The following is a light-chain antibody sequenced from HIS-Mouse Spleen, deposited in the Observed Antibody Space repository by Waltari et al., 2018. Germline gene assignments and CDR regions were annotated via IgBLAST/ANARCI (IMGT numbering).Light chain of an antibody. CDR3: QSEESSYLV. Sequence: NFMLTQPHSVSESPGKTVTISCTRSSGSIASKYVQWYQQRPGSARAPVIYGDNQRPAGVPDRFCGSIDSHSNSASVTVSGLKAEDEADCCCQSEESSYLVSGGGTKLTVL. CDR2: GDN. J-gene: IGLJ3*02. V-gene: IGLV6-57*04. CDR1: SGSIASKY.